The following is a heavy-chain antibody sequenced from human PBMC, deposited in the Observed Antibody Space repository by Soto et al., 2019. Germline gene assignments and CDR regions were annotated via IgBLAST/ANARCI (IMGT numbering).Heavy chain of an antibody. D-gene: IGHD6-19*01. J-gene: IGHJ4*02. CDR1: GGSFSNYI. Sequence: QVHLVQSGAEVKKPGSSVKVSCKASGGSFSNYIFAWVRQAPGQGLEWMGGTIPMVATGQYAPKLQGRVTIAADESTSTVYMDLTSLTSDDTAVYYCARGLFGQQWLVGFDTWGQGTLVTVSS. V-gene: IGHV1-69*01. CDR2: TIPMVATG. CDR3: ARGLFGQQWLVGFDT.